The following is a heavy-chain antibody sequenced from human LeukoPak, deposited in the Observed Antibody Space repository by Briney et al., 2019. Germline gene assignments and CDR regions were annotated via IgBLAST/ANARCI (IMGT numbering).Heavy chain of an antibody. D-gene: IGHD4-23*01. V-gene: IGHV3-74*01. J-gene: IGHJ2*01. CDR2: IRNDGFIT. CDR1: GFTVSSNY. Sequence: GGSLRLSCAASGFTVSSNYMSWVRQAPGKGLEWVSRIRNDGFITTYADSVKGRFTISRDNAKNTLYLQMNSLRAEDTAVYYCTRRPFGGNSSPYWYFDLWGRGTLVPVSS. CDR3: TRRPFGGNSSPYWYFDL.